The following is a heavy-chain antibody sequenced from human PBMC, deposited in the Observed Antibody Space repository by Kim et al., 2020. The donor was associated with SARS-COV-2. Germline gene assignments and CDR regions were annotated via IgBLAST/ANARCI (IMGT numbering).Heavy chain of an antibody. CDR3: SKDWFARYTSSARLFDH. J-gene: IGHJ4*02. Sequence: GGSLRLSCAAAGFTFKNHAMSWVRQAPGKALEWVSSISGRGDEGDYADSVKVRFTISRDNTDNTLYLQMDSLRAEDTAIYYCSKDWFARYTSSARLFDHWGQGTLVTSPQ. CDR2: ISGRGDEG. D-gene: IGHD3-16*02. CDR1: GFTFKNHA. V-gene: IGHV3-23*01.